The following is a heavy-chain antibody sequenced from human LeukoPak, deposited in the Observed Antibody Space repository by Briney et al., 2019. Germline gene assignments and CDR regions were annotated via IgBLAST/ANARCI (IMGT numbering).Heavy chain of an antibody. J-gene: IGHJ3*02. CDR1: GFTFSNYW. CDR2: INSDGSST. CDR3: ARDPRSKVPAGAFDI. V-gene: IGHV3-74*01. D-gene: IGHD2-2*01. Sequence: GGSLRLSCAASGFTFSNYWMHWVRQAPGKGLVWVSRINSDGSSTSYADSVKGRFTISRDNAKNTLYLQMNSLRAEDTAVYYCARDPRSKVPAGAFDIWGQGTMVTVSS.